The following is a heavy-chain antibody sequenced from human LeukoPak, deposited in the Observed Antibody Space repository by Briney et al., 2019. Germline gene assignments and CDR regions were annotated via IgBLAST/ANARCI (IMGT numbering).Heavy chain of an antibody. D-gene: IGHD3-9*01. CDR3: ARDHTARYYDILTGPWSYYYYGMDV. Sequence: ASVKVSCKASGYTFTSYGISWVRQAPGQGLEWMGWISAYNGNTNYAQKLQGRVTMTTDTSTSTAYMEPRSLRSDDTAVYYCARDHTARYYDILTGPWSYYYYGMDVWGQGTTVTVSS. V-gene: IGHV1-18*01. CDR1: GYTFTSYG. CDR2: ISAYNGNT. J-gene: IGHJ6*02.